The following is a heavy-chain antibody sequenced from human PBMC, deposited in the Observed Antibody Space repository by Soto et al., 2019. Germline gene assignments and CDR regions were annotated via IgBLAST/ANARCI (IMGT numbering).Heavy chain of an antibody. CDR2: ISGSGGST. V-gene: IGHV3-23*04. CDR1: GFTFSSYA. Sequence: EVQLVESGGGLVQPGGSLRLSCAASGFTFSSYAMSWVRQAPGKGLEWVSAISGSGGSTYYADSVKGRFNISRDNSKNSEYLEVNILKAEDTAVYYCAKWGLDDYVWGSYRYRGNAFDIWGQGKMVTVS. D-gene: IGHD3-16*02. J-gene: IGHJ3*02. CDR3: AKWGLDDYVWGSYRYRGNAFDI.